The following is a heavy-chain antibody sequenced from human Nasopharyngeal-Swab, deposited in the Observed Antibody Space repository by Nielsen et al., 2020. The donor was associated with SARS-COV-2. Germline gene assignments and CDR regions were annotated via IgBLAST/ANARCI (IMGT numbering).Heavy chain of an antibody. D-gene: IGHD6-19*01. CDR1: GFIFDDYA. J-gene: IGHJ4*02. V-gene: IGHV3-9*01. Sequence: SLKISCAASGFIFDDYAMHWVRQAPGKGLEWVSGISWNSGSIGYADSVKGRFTISRDNAKNSLYLQMNSLRAEDTALYYCAKDMGQWLVLNFGYWGQGTLVTVSS. CDR2: ISWNSGSI. CDR3: AKDMGQWLVLNFGY.